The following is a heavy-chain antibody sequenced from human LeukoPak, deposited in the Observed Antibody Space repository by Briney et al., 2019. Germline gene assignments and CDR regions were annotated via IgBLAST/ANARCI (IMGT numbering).Heavy chain of an antibody. CDR2: ISSSSSYI. D-gene: IGHD2-2*01. V-gene: IGHV3-21*01. CDR1: GFTFSSHS. Sequence: PGGSLRLSCAASGFTFSSHSMNWVRQAPGKGLEWVSSISSSSSYIYYADSVKGRFTISRDNAKNSLYLQMNSLRAEDTAVYYCAGYCSSTSCPGDFDYWGQGTLVTVSS. J-gene: IGHJ4*02. CDR3: AGYCSSTSCPGDFDY.